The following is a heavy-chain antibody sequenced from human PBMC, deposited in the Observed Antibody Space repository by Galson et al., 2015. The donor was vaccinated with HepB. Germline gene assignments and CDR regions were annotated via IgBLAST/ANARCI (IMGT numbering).Heavy chain of an antibody. CDR1: GGSFSGYY. Sequence: SETLSLTCTVYGGSFSGYYWNWIRQPPGKGLEWIGEIHHSGRSSHNPSLKSRVTISVDTSKKQFSLKVSSVTAADTATYYCARGNHCSSSSCHSYFEYGLDVWGLGTRVTVSS. J-gene: IGHJ6*02. CDR2: IHHSGRS. D-gene: IGHD2-15*01. V-gene: IGHV4-34*01. CDR3: ARGNHCSSSSCHSYFEYGLDV.